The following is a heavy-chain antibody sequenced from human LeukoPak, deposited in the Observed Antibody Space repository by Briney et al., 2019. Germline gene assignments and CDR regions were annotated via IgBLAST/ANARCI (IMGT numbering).Heavy chain of an antibody. CDR3: ARHGGNYLHRIVDY. J-gene: IGHJ4*02. CDR2: INHSGST. D-gene: IGHD4/OR15-4a*01. CDR1: GGSFSGYY. Sequence: SETLSLTCAVYGGSFSGYYWSWIRQPPGKGLEWIGEINHSGSTNYNPSLKSRVTISVDTSKNQFSLKLSSVTAADTAVYYCARHGGNYLHRIVDYWGQGTLVTVSS. V-gene: IGHV4-34*01.